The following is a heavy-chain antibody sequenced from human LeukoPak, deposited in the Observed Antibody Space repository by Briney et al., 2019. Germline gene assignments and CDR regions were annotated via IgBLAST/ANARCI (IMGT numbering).Heavy chain of an antibody. CDR3: ARGSYYYPY. V-gene: IGHV3-7*04. D-gene: IGHD3-10*01. CDR1: GFTFSAYW. J-gene: IGHJ4*02. Sequence: GGSLRLSCGASGFTFSAYWMSWVRQAPGKGREWAANIKQDGSEKYYVDSVKGRFTISRDNAKNSLYLQMNSMRAEDTAVYYCARGSYYYPYWGQGTLVTVSS. CDR2: IKQDGSEK.